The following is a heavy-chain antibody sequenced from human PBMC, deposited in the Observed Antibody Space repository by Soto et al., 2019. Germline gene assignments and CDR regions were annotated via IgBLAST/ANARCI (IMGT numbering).Heavy chain of an antibody. CDR3: ARVGRDYGDSIYYYGMDV. J-gene: IGHJ6*02. CDR1: GGSISGFY. D-gene: IGHD4-17*01. V-gene: IGHV4-59*01. Sequence: SETLSLTCTISGGSISGFYWGWIRQPPGKGLEWIGNIYYSGSTNYDPSLKSRVTISVNTSKNQFSLKLSSVTAADTAVYYCARVGRDYGDSIYYYGMDVWGQGTTVTVSS. CDR2: IYYSGST.